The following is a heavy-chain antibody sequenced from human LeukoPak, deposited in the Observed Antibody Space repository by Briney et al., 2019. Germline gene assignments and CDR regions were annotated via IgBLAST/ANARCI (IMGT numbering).Heavy chain of an antibody. J-gene: IGHJ4*02. D-gene: IGHD3-10*01. CDR1: GGSISSGDYY. Sequence: SQTLSLTCTVSGGSISSGDYYWSWIRQPPGKGLEWIGYIYYSGSTYYNPSLKSRVTISVDTSKNQFSLKLSSVTAADTAVYYCPRVGSDYGSGSYYNAPKTFDYWGQGTLVTVSS. V-gene: IGHV4-30-4*08. CDR3: PRVGSDYGSGSYYNAPKTFDY. CDR2: IYYSGST.